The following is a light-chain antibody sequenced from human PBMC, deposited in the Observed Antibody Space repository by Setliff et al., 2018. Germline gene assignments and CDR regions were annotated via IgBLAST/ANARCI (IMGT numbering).Light chain of an antibody. CDR1: TSDVGTYDF. CDR3: SSYADSYTVV. V-gene: IGLV2-11*01. Sequence: QSALTQPRSVSGSPGQSVTISCTGTTSDVGTYDFVSWYQEHPGKAPKLIIYDVTKRPSGVPDRFSGSKSGDTASLTISGLQAEDEADYYCSSYADSYTVVFGGGTKVTVL. CDR2: DVT. J-gene: IGLJ2*01.